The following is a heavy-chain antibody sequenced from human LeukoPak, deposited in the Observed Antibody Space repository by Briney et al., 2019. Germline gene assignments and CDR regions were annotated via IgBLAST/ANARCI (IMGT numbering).Heavy chain of an antibody. J-gene: IGHJ3*02. V-gene: IGHV4-4*07. CDR1: GGSISDYY. CDR3: ASDRIEVDAFDI. CDR2: IYTSGST. D-gene: IGHD2-15*01. Sequence: PSETLSLTCTVSGGSISDYYWTWIRQPAGKGLEWIGRIYTSGSTNYNPSLKSRVTISVDTSKNQFSLKLSSVTAADTAVYYCASDRIEVDAFDIWGQGTMVTVSS.